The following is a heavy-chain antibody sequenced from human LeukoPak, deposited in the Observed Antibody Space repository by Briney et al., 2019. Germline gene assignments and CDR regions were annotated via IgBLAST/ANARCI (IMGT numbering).Heavy chain of an antibody. V-gene: IGHV4-59*01. CDR3: ARVPYYYDSSGYPNNWFDP. J-gene: IGHJ5*02. Sequence: SETLSLTCTVSGGSISSYYWSWIRQPPGQGLEWIGYIYYSGSTNYNPSLKSRVTISVDTSKNQFSLKLSSVTAADTAVYYCARVPYYYDSSGYPNNWFDPWGQGTLVTVSS. CDR2: IYYSGST. D-gene: IGHD3-22*01. CDR1: GGSISSYY.